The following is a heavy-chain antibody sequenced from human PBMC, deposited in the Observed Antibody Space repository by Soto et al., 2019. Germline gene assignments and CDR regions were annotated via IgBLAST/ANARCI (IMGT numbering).Heavy chain of an antibody. V-gene: IGHV3-23*01. Sequence: LRLSCAASGFPFNSYTMNWVRQAPGKGLEWVSAISNTGVTTFYADSVRGRFTISRDNSKNTLYLQMNSLRAEDTAVYFCAKDKTGVRGGYYYYGVDVWGQGTTVTVSS. J-gene: IGHJ6*02. CDR2: ISNTGVTT. D-gene: IGHD1-1*01. CDR1: GFPFNSYT. CDR3: AKDKTGVRGGYYYYGVDV.